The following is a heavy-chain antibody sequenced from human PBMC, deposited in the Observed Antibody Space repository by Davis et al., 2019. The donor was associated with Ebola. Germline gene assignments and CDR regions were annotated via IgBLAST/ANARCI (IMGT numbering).Heavy chain of an antibody. V-gene: IGHV4-39*02. Sequence: MPSETLSLTCTVSGGSISSSSYYWGWIRQPPGKGLEWIGSIYYSGSTYYNPSLKSRVTISVDTSKNQFSLKLNPVTAADTAVYYCARERRIVVVPAAAHYYYYGMDVWGQGTTVTVSS. CDR1: GGSISSSSYY. CDR3: ARERRIVVVPAAAHYYYYGMDV. CDR2: IYYSGST. D-gene: IGHD2-2*01. J-gene: IGHJ6*02.